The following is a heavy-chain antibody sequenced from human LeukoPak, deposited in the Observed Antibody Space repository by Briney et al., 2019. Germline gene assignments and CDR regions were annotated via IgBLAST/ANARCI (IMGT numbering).Heavy chain of an antibody. CDR2: ISSRSSYI. Sequence: PSETLSLTCTVSGGSISSYYWSWIRQPPGKGLEWVSSISSRSSYIYYADSVKGRFTISRDNAKNSLYLQMNSLRAEDTAVYYCARSFLSIAAAATDYWGQGTLVTVSS. CDR1: GGSISSYY. V-gene: IGHV3-21*01. J-gene: IGHJ4*02. D-gene: IGHD6-13*01. CDR3: ARSFLSIAAAATDY.